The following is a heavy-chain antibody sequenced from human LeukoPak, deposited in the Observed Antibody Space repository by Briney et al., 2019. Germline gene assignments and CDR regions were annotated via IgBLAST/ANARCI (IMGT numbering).Heavy chain of an antibody. CDR3: ARVNYDLLITFDS. Sequence: ASVKVSCKASGYTFTSYGISWVRQAPGQGLEWMGWISAYNGNAHYAQKLQARVTMTTDTSSSTAYMELRSLRSDDSAMYYCARVNYDLLITFDSWGQGTLVTVSS. V-gene: IGHV1-18*01. D-gene: IGHD3-9*01. CDR1: GYTFTSYG. CDR2: ISAYNGNA. J-gene: IGHJ4*02.